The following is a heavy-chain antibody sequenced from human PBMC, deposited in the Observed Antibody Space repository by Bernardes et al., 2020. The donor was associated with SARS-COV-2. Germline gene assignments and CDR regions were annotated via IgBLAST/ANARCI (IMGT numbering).Heavy chain of an antibody. V-gene: IGHV1-18*01. CDR2: ISAHTGNT. CDR1: GYTFRTFG. Sequence: ASVKVSCKASGYTFRTFGITWVRQAPGQGLEWMGWISAHTGNTDYAQKFQGRVTLTTDTSTNTAYMELRSLRSDDTAMYYCARGLHLGELTDYWGHGTLVTVSS. CDR3: ARGLHLGELTDY. J-gene: IGHJ4*01. D-gene: IGHD3-16*01.